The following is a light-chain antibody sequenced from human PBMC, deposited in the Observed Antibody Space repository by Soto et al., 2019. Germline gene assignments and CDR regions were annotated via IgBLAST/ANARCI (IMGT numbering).Light chain of an antibody. J-gene: IGKJ5*01. Sequence: DIQMTQSPSSVSASVGDRVTITCRASQGISSWLDWYQQKPGKAPKLLIYAASSLQSGVPSRFSGSGSGPDFKLTISSLQPEDVATYYYQHANSFPPNDFGLGTRLVI. CDR2: AAS. V-gene: IGKV1-12*01. CDR1: QGISSW. CDR3: QHANSFPPND.